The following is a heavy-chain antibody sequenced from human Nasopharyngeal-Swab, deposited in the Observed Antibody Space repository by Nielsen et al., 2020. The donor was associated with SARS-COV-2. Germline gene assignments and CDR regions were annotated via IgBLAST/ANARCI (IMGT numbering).Heavy chain of an antibody. D-gene: IGHD5-24*01. CDR3: ARRAARDGYNYEVDP. J-gene: IGHJ5*02. Sequence: GGSLRLSCMASGYSFVHHWIGWVRQQPGKGLEWMGMVYPGNSEVAYSPSFQGQITISADKSINTAYLQWRSLRASDSAMYFCARRAARDGYNYEVDPWGQGTLVTVSS. CDR2: VYPGNSEV. CDR1: GYSFVHHW. V-gene: IGHV5-51*01.